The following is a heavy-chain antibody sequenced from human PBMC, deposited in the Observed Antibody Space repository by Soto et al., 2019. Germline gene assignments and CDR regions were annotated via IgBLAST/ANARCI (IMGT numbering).Heavy chain of an antibody. CDR3: ASGHDAYKVRY. CDR2: IYYTVNT. V-gene: IGHV4-31*03. J-gene: IGHJ4*02. D-gene: IGHD1-1*01. Sequence: QVQLQESGPGLVKPSQTLSLTCTVSGGSISSGGTGSYWTWIRQLPGKGLEWIGYIYYTVNTYYTPSLKSRPTISIDTSENQFSLELTSVTAADTAVYFCASGHDAYKVRYWGQGTLVTVSS. CDR1: GGSISSGGTGSY.